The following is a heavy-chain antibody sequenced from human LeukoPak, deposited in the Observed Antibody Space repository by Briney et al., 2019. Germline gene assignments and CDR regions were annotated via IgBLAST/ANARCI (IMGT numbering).Heavy chain of an antibody. CDR1: GFIFSNYA. CDR2: FSGSGGST. CDR3: ARRYYYGSGSYRQYNWFDP. V-gene: IGHV3-23*01. D-gene: IGHD3-10*01. J-gene: IGHJ5*02. Sequence: GGSLRLSCAASGFIFSNYAMSWVRQAPGKGLQWVSAFSGSGGSTYYADSVKGRFTISRDNAKNSLYLQMNSLKASDTAMYYCARRYYYGSGSYRQYNWFDPWGQGTLVTVSS.